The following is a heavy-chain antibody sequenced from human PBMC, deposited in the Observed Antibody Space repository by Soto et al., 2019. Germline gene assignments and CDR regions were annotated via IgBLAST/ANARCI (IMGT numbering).Heavy chain of an antibody. CDR3: ARSRYCSSSPDRYYGMDV. CDR2: MNPNSGNT. CDR1: GYTFTSYD. D-gene: IGHD6-6*01. Sequence: ASVKVSCKASGYTFTSYDINWVRQATGQGLEWMGWMNPNSGNTGYAQKFQGRVTMTRNTSISTAYMELSSLRSEDTAVYYCARSRYCSSSPDRYYGMDVWGQGTTVTVSS. V-gene: IGHV1-8*01. J-gene: IGHJ6*02.